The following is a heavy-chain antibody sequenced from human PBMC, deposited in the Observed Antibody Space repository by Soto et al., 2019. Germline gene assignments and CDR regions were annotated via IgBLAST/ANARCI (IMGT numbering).Heavy chain of an antibody. CDR2: ISSSSSYI. CDR3: ARDFGDYFDY. Sequence: EVQLVESGGGLVKPGGSLRLSCTASGFTFSSYSMNWVRQAPGKGLEWVSSISSSSSYIYYADSVKGRFTISRDNAKNSLYLQMNSLRAEDTAVYYCARDFGDYFDYWGQGTLVTVSS. V-gene: IGHV3-21*01. CDR1: GFTFSSYS. D-gene: IGHD3-10*01. J-gene: IGHJ4*02.